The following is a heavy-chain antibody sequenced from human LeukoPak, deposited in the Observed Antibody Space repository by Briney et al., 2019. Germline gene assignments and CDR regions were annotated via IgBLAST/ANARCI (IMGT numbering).Heavy chain of an antibody. CDR1: GFTFSSYA. D-gene: IGHD1-1*01. V-gene: IGHV3-23*01. Sequence: PGGSLRLSCAASGFTFSSYAMSWVRQAPGKGLGWASAISGSGGSTYYADSVKGRFTISRDNSKNTLYLQMNSLRAEGTAVYYCAKDLPGTTPYYYYYMDVWGKGTTVTVSS. CDR3: AKDLPGTTPYYYYYMDV. J-gene: IGHJ6*03. CDR2: ISGSGGST.